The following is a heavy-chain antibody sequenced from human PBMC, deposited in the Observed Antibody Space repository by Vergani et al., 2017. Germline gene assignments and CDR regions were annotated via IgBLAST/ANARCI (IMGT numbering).Heavy chain of an antibody. V-gene: IGHV3-23*04. D-gene: IGHD1-26*01. CDR2: ISGSGGST. CDR1: GFTFSSYA. Sequence: EVQLVESGGGLVQPGGSLRLSCAASGFTFSSYAMSWDRQAPGKGLEWVSAISGSGGSTYYSDSVKGRFTISRDNSKNTLYLQMNSLRAEDTAVYYCAKDASIVGATSGWPDAFDIWGQGTMVTVSS. CDR3: AKDASIVGATSGWPDAFDI. J-gene: IGHJ3*02.